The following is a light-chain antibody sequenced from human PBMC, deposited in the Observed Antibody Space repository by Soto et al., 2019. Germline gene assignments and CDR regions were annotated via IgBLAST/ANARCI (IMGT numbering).Light chain of an antibody. CDR1: QTIGSH. CDR3: QQTYNGAN. CDR2: AAS. Sequence: DLQMTQSPSSLSASIGARATITCRAGQTIGSHLNWYQQKPGKAPQLLIFAASNLQSGVPSRLSGSGSGTDFTLTINSLQPEDFASYYCQQTYNGANFGQGTRLEIK. V-gene: IGKV1-39*01. J-gene: IGKJ5*01.